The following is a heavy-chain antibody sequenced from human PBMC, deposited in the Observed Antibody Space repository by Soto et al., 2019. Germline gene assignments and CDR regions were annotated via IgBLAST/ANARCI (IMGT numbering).Heavy chain of an antibody. V-gene: IGHV3-7*05. J-gene: IGHJ6*02. D-gene: IGHD6-13*01. CDR1: GFTFSSYW. Sequence: GGSLRLSCAASGFTFSSYWMSWVRQAPGKGLEWVANIKQDGSEKYYVDSVKGRFTISRDNAKNSLYLQMNSLRAEDTAVYYWARHKQQLVPYYYYYGMDVWGQGTTVTLSS. CDR2: IKQDGSEK. CDR3: ARHKQQLVPYYYYYGMDV.